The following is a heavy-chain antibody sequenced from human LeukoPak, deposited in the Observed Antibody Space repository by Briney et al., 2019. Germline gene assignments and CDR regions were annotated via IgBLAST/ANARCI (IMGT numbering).Heavy chain of an antibody. J-gene: IGHJ6*02. D-gene: IGHD5-18*01. CDR2: IYYSGST. CDR3: ARGAGDTAMVSYGMDV. V-gene: IGHV4-59*01. Sequence: SETLSLTCTGSGGSISSYYLSWIRQPPGKGLDWIGYIYYSGSTNYNPSLKSRVTISGDTSKNQFSLKLSSVTAADTAVYYCARGAGDTAMVSYGMDVWGQGTTVTVSS. CDR1: GGSISSYY.